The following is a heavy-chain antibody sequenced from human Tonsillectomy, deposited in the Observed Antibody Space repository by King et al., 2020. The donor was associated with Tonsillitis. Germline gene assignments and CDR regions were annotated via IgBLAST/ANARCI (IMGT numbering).Heavy chain of an antibody. J-gene: IGHJ4*01. CDR1: GGSISSGGYF. CDR2: IYLSGST. D-gene: IGHD6-13*01. V-gene: IGHV4-31*03. CDR3: AGVPRGSSWYFDY. Sequence: PLQESGPGLVKPSQTLSLTCTVSGGSISSGGYFWGWIRQHPGKGLQWIGYIYLSGSTYYNPSLKSRLSISVDTSKNQFSLKLTSVTAADTAVYYCAGVPRGSSWYFDYWGHGTLVTVSS.